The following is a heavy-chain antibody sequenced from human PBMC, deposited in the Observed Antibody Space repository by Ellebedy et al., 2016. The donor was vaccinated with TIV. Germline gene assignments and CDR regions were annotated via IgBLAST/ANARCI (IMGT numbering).Heavy chain of an antibody. J-gene: IGHJ6*03. CDR2: ISGSGAST. Sequence: GESLKISCAASGFTFSNYAMTWVRQAPGKGLEWVSSISGSGASTYYADSVKGRFTISRDNSKNTLYLKGNSLRAEDTAIYFCAKHPAVGSYYYMDVWGKGTTVTVSS. CDR3: AKHPAVGSYYYMDV. D-gene: IGHD3-10*01. V-gene: IGHV3-23*01. CDR1: GFTFSNYA.